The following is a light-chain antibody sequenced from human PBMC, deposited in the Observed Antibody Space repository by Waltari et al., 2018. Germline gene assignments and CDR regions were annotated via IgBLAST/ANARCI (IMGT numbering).Light chain of an antibody. CDR1: SSDVGGYNF. J-gene: IGLJ2*01. V-gene: IGLV2-14*03. CDR2: DVN. CDR3: SSYTSSTSVV. Sequence: QSALTQPASVSGSPGQSITISCTGTSSDVGGYNFVSWYQHHPGKAPKLLIYDVNNRPSGVSDRFSGSKSGNTASLTISGLQAEDEAVYYCSSYTSSTSVVFGGGTQLTVL.